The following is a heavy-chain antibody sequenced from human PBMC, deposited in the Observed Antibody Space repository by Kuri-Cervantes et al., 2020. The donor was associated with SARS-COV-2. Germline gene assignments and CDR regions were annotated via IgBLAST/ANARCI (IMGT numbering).Heavy chain of an antibody. CDR2: ISSSSSTI. J-gene: IGHJ3*02. CDR1: GFTFSSYS. CDR3: ARDRINDFDI. Sequence: GESLKISCAASGFTFSSYSMNWVRQAPGKGLERVSYISSSSSTIYYADSVKGRFTISRDNAKNSLYLQMNSLRAEDTAVYYCARDRINDFDIWGQGTMVTVSS. V-gene: IGHV3-48*01. D-gene: IGHD2-15*01.